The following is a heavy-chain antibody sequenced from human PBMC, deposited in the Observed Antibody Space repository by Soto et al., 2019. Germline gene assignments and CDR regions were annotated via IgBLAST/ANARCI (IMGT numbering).Heavy chain of an antibody. CDR1: GFTFSGST. D-gene: IGHD5-12*01. V-gene: IGHV3-73*01. J-gene: IGHJ5*02. CDR3: TRYANSGWPNWLDP. CDR2: IRNKADSYAT. Sequence: EVQLVESGGGLVQPGGSLKLSCAASGFTFSGSTMHWVRQASGKGLEWVGGIRNKADSYATSYAASVKGRFTISRDDSKNTAYLQMNSLKTEDTAVYYCTRYANSGWPNWLDPWGQGTLVTVSS.